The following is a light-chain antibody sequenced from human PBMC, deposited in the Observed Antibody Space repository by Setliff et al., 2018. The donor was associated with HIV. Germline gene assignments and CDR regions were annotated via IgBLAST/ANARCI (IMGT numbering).Light chain of an antibody. CDR1: INNIGSYNR. Sequence: QSALTQPPSVSGSPGQSIIISCTGTINNIGSYNRVSWYQQRPGTAPKLIIFEVNKRPSGVSNRFSGSKSGSTASLAISGLQADDEGDYYCCSYAGTDTFVVLGTGTRSPS. J-gene: IGLJ1*01. CDR2: EVN. CDR3: CSYAGTDTFVV. V-gene: IGLV2-23*02.